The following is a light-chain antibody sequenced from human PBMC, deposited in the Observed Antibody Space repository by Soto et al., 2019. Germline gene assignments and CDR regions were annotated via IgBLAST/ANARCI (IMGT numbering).Light chain of an antibody. Sequence: AIQLTQSPPSLSASVGDRVTMSCLASRAIRTALGWYQQKPGKVPKLLIYAASTLQSGVPSRFSGSGSGTDFTLTTSSLQPEDFATYYCLLDFRYFWAFGQGTKVDIK. V-gene: IGKV1-6*01. CDR2: AAS. CDR3: LLDFRYFWA. CDR1: RAIRTA. J-gene: IGKJ1*01.